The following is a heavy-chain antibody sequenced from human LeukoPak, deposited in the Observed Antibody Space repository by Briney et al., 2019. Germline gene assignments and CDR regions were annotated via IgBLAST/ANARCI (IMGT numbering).Heavy chain of an antibody. J-gene: IGHJ3*02. CDR2: ISYDGSNK. D-gene: IGHD6-13*01. V-gene: IGHV3-30*04. CDR1: GFTFSSYA. Sequence: GGSLRLSCAASGFTFSSYAMHWVRQAPGKGLEWVAVISYDGSNKYYADSVKGRFTISRDNSKNTLYLQMNSLRAEDTAVYYCARDRSPSIAAAGTDSAFDIWGQGTMVTVSS. CDR3: ARDRSPSIAAAGTDSAFDI.